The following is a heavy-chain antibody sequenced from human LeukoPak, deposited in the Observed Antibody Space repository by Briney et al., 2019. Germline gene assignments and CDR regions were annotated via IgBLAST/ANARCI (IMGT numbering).Heavy chain of an antibody. CDR1: GGSFSGCY. CDR3: ARGMLRGRKAGYCSGGSCYSFADY. D-gene: IGHD2-15*01. Sequence: TSETLSLTCAVYGGSFSGCYWSWIRQPPGKGLEWIGEINHSGSTNYNPSLKSRVTISVDTSKNQFSLKLSSVTAADTAVYYCARGMLRGRKAGYCSGGSCYSFADYWGQGTLVTVSS. J-gene: IGHJ4*02. CDR2: INHSGST. V-gene: IGHV4-34*01.